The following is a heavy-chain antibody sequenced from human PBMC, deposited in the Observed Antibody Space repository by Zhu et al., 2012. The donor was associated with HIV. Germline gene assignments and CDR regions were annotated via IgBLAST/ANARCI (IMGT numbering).Heavy chain of an antibody. D-gene: IGHD5-18*01. CDR1: GGSISSGDYY. J-gene: IGHJ4*02. V-gene: IGHV4-30-4*08. Sequence: QVQLQESGPGLVKPSQTLSLTCTVSGGSISSGDYYWSWIRQPPGRGLKWIGYIYHSGNTYYNPSLKSRLNMSVDTSKNQFSLRLSSVTAADTAVYYCARGSWRHSYVNWGQGTLVTVSS. CDR2: IYHSGNT. CDR3: ARGSWRHSYVN.